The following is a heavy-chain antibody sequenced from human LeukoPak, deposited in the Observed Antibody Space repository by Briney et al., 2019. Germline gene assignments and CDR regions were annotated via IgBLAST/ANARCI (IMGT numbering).Heavy chain of an antibody. D-gene: IGHD3-3*01. J-gene: IGHJ3*02. V-gene: IGHV7-4-1*02. Sequence: ASVKVSCKASGYTFTSYAMNWVRQAPGQGLEWMGWINTNTGNPTYAQGFTGRFVFSLDTSVSTAYLQISSLKAEDTAVYYCARDKRKRFLEWLLYRSRDAFDIWGQGTMVTVSS. CDR1: GYTFTSYA. CDR2: INTNTGNP. CDR3: ARDKRKRFLEWLLYRSRDAFDI.